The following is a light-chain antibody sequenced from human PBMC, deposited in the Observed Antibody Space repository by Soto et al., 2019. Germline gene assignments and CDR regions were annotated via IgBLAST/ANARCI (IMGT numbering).Light chain of an antibody. J-gene: IGKJ1*01. Sequence: DIQMTQSPSTLSASVGDRVTITCRASQSISSWLAWYQQKPGKAPKVLIYKASSLESGVPSRFSGSGSGTEFTLTISIQQPDDFATYYCQQYNSDPVTFVQGTKVDIK. V-gene: IGKV1-5*03. CDR2: KAS. CDR1: QSISSW. CDR3: QQYNSDPVT.